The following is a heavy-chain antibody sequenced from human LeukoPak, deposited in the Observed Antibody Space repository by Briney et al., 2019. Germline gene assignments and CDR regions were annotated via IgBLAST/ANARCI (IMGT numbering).Heavy chain of an antibody. CDR3: AKQQGIAAAGTDY. CDR1: GFTFSNYA. D-gene: IGHD6-13*01. Sequence: GGPQRLSCGASGFTFSNYAMSWVRQAPERALEGVSAISGSGGSPYYADSVKGRFTVSRDNSKNTLYLQMNSLRAEDTAVYYCAKQQGIAAAGTDYWGRGTLVTVFS. CDR2: ISGSGGSP. J-gene: IGHJ4*02. V-gene: IGHV3-23*01.